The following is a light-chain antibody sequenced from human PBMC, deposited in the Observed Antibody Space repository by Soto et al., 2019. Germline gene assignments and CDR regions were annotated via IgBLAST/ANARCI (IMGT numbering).Light chain of an antibody. CDR2: AAS. J-gene: IGKJ1*01. Sequence: AIRMTQSPSSFTASTGDRVTITCRASQGISSYLAWYQQKPGKAPKLLIYAASTLQSGVPSRFSGSGSGTDFTLTISCLQSEYFATYYCQQYYSYPHTFGQGTKVEI. CDR1: QGISSY. V-gene: IGKV1-8*01. CDR3: QQYYSYPHT.